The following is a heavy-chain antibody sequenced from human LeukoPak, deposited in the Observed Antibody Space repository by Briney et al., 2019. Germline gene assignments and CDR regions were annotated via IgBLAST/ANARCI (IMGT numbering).Heavy chain of an antibody. CDR2: VDHTGST. Sequence: SETLSLTCAVYGGSFSNYYWTWIRQPPGKGLEWIGYVDHTGSTNFNPSLNGRVSISRDTSKNLFSLRLRSVTAADTAVYFCARGRVSSSTYYSTYYYYFYMDVWGKGTTVTVSS. CDR3: ARGRVSSSTYYSTYYYYFYMDV. D-gene: IGHD3-22*01. CDR1: GGSFSNYY. V-gene: IGHV4-59*01. J-gene: IGHJ6*03.